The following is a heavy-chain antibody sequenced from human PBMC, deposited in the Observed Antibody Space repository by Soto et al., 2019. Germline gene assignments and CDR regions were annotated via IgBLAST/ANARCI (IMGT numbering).Heavy chain of an antibody. J-gene: IGHJ4*02. D-gene: IGHD2-8*01. CDR1: GGTYSSYA. V-gene: IGHV1-69*06. CDR2: TIPIFGTA. Sequence: VASVKASCKATGGTYSSYAIRWLRQAPGKGLEWMGGTIPIFGTANYAQKVQGRVTITADKSTSTASMELSSLRSEHTPVYYCATDIRKRGRRMDYWGQGRRVTVS. CDR3: ATDIRKRGRRMDY.